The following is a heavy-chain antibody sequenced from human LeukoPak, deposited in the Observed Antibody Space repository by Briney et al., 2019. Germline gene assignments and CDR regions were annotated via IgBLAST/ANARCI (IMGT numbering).Heavy chain of an antibody. CDR3: ARETLPTFGGVIVYFDY. J-gene: IGHJ4*02. CDR1: GFTFSSYS. CDR2: ISSSRYI. V-gene: IGHV3-21*01. Sequence: GGSLRLSCAASGFTFSSYSMNWVRQAPGKGLEGASSISSSRYIYYSDSAKGRFTISRDHAKNSLYLQMNSLRAEDTAVYYCARETLPTFGGVIVYFDYWGQGTLVTVSS. D-gene: IGHD3-16*02.